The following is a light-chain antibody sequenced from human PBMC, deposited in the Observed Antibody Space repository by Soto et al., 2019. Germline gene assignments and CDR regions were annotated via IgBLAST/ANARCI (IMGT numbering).Light chain of an antibody. CDR1: QSVSNY. V-gene: IGKV3-15*01. J-gene: IGKJ1*01. Sequence: VMMQPPATPSVFLGERATLCCRASQSVSNYLAWYQQKPGQAPRLLNSGASTRATGIPARFSGSGSGTEFTLTISSLQSEEFAVYFCQQYNHWPRTFGQGTKVDI. CDR2: GAS. CDR3: QQYNHWPRT.